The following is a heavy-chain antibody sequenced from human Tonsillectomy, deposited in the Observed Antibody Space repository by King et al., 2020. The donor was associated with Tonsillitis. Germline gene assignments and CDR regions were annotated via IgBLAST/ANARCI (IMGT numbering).Heavy chain of an antibody. CDR1: GYSFTNYW. CDR3: ARDNTDIAARPNDS. J-gene: IGHJ4*02. CDR2: IDPSDSYT. Sequence: QLVQSGAEVKKPGESLRISCKGSGYSFTNYWISWVRQMPGKGLEWMGKIDPSDSYTKYSPSFQGHVTFSADKSITTAYLQWSSLKASDTAMYYCARDNTDIAARPNDSWGQGTLVTVSS. D-gene: IGHD6-6*01. V-gene: IGHV5-10-1*03.